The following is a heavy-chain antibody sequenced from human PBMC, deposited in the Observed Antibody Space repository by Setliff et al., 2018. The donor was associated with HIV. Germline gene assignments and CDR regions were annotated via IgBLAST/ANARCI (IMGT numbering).Heavy chain of an antibody. D-gene: IGHD6-19*01. V-gene: IGHV4-39*01. Sequence: LSLTCTVSGGSIYGSDYYWGWIRQPPGKGLESIGSIYYSGSTYYKPSLKSRVTISVDTSKNQFSLKLSSVTAADTAVYYCARQFRYPNRAVAGVDYWGQGTLVTVSS. CDR2: IYYSGST. CDR3: ARQFRYPNRAVAGVDY. J-gene: IGHJ4*02. CDR1: GGSIYGSDYY.